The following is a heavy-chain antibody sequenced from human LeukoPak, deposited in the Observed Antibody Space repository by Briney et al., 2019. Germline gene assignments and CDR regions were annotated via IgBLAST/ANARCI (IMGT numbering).Heavy chain of an antibody. Sequence: SGTLSLTCAVSGGSMSSYYWSWIRQPPGKGLEWIAYIYYNGNTNYNPSFKGRVTILVDTSKNQFSLKLSSVAAADTAIYYCARQPSATAAFDIWGQGTMVTVSS. CDR3: ARQPSATAAFDI. CDR2: IYYNGNT. CDR1: GGSMSSYY. V-gene: IGHV4-59*08. D-gene: IGHD5-18*01. J-gene: IGHJ3*02.